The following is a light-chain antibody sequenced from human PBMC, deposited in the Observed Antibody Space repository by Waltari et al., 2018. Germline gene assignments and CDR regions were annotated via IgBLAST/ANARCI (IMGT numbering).Light chain of an antibody. Sequence: DIQMTQSPSILSASVGDRVTITCRASQNIGRWLAWYQQKPGKTPKVLIYEVSSLQSGAPSRFSGSGSGTEFILTITSLQPDDIATYYCQQYDNEWSFGQGTKVEI. V-gene: IGKV1-5*03. CDR1: QNIGRW. CDR3: QQYDNEWS. CDR2: EVS. J-gene: IGKJ1*01.